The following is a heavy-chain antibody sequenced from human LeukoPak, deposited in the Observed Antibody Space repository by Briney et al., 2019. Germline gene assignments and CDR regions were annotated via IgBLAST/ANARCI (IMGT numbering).Heavy chain of an antibody. J-gene: IGHJ6*03. CDR3: ARGGGPYSYYYYSMDV. CDR1: GGSISSYY. CDR2: IYYSGST. D-gene: IGHD5-18*01. Sequence: SETLSLTCTVSGGSISSYYWTWIRQPPGKGLEWIGYIYYSGSTNYNPSLKSRVTISVDTSKNQFSLKLSSVTAADMAVYYCARGGGPYSYYYYSMDVWGKGTTVTISS. V-gene: IGHV4-59*12.